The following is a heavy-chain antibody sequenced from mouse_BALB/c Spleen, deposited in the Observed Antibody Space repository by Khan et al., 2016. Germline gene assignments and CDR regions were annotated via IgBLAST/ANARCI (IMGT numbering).Heavy chain of an antibody. Sequence: VQLQQSGPDLVKSGASVKISCKAAGYSFTGYYMDWVKQSHGKSLEWIGRLNPNNGGTSYTQNFKGKAILTVDKSSTTAYMELRSLTSEDSAVYYGLREAMDYWGQGTSVTVSS. CDR1: GYSFTGYY. J-gene: IGHJ4*01. V-gene: IGHV1-34*02. D-gene: IGHD1-1*01. CDR3: LREAMDY. CDR2: LNPNNGGT.